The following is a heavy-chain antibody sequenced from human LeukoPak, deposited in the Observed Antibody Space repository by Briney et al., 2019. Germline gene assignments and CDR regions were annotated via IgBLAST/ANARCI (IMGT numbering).Heavy chain of an antibody. D-gene: IGHD4-23*01. CDR2: INPNSGGT. Sequence: ASVKVSCKASGYTFTSYDINWVRQATGQGLEWMGWINPNSGGTNYAQKFQGRVTMTRDTSISTAYMELSRLRSDDTAVYYCAREFFDYGGNWGQGTLVTVSS. J-gene: IGHJ4*02. CDR3: AREFFDYGGN. V-gene: IGHV1-2*02. CDR1: GYTFTSYD.